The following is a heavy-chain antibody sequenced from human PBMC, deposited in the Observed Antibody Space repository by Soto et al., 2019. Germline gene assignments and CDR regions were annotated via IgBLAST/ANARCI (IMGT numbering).Heavy chain of an antibody. CDR2: INPDNGNT. V-gene: IGHV1-18*01. CDR1: GYTFTNYG. D-gene: IGHD2-15*01. CDR3: ARDPRYCSGDRCYNWFDP. J-gene: IGHJ5*02. Sequence: GASVKVSCKASGYTFTNYGINWVRQAPGQGLEWMGWINPDNGNTKYAQKVQGRVTMTTDTSTSTAYMEVRSLRSDDTAVYYCARDPRYCSGDRCYNWFDPWGQGTLVTVS.